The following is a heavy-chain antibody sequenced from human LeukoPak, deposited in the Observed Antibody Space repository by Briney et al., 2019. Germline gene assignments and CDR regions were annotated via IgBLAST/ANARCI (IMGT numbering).Heavy chain of an antibody. J-gene: IGHJ6*02. V-gene: IGHV1-69*04. CDR3: ARPAELPPSHYYYYGMDV. CDR2: IIPILGIA. Sequence: ASVKVSCKASGGTFSSYAISWVRQAPGQGLEWMGRIIPILGIANYAQKFQGRVTITADKSTSTAYMELSGLRSEDTAVYYCARPAELPPSHYYYYGMDVWGQGTAVTVSS. D-gene: IGHD2-15*01. CDR1: GGTFSSYA.